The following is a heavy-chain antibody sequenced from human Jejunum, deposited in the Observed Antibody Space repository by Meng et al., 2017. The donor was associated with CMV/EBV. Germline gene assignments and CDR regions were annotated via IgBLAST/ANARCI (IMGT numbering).Heavy chain of an antibody. CDR2: IRHKASSYST. CDR1: GFIFSGHC. Sequence: GFIFSGHCMDWIRQAPGKGLEWVARIRHKASSYSTDYAASVNGRFTVSRDDSKNSLYLQMSSLKTEDTAVYYCARDGGRYDFGDYWGQGTLVTVSS. V-gene: IGHV3-72*01. CDR3: ARDGGRYDFGDY. J-gene: IGHJ4*02. D-gene: IGHD1-1*01.